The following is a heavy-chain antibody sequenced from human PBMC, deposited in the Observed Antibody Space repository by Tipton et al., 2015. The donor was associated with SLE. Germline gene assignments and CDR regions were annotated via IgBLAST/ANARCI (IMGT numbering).Heavy chain of an antibody. Sequence: SLRLSCAASGFSLTTYWMTWVRQAPGKGLEWVSSFSGRDGATYHSDSVKGRFTISRDISESTLYLQMDNLRVEDTAVYYCAKGRNGGFDYWGQGALVIVSS. V-gene: IGHV3-23*01. J-gene: IGHJ4*02. D-gene: IGHD4-23*01. CDR3: AKGRNGGFDY. CDR1: GFSLTTYW. CDR2: FSGRDGAT.